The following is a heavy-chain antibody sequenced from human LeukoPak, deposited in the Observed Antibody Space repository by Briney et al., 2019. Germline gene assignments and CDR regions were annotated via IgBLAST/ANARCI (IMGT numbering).Heavy chain of an antibody. Sequence: SETLSLTCAVYGGSFSGYYWSWIRQPPGKGLEWIGEINHSGSTNYNPSLKSRVTISVDTSKNQFSLKLSSVTAADTAVYYCAREGGYCSGGSCYGVRYFDYWGQGTLVTVSS. D-gene: IGHD2-15*01. V-gene: IGHV4-34*01. J-gene: IGHJ4*02. CDR2: INHSGST. CDR3: AREGGYCSGGSCYGVRYFDY. CDR1: GGSFSGYY.